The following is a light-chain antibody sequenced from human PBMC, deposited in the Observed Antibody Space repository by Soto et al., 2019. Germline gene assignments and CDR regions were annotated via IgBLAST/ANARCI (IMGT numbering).Light chain of an antibody. J-gene: IGKJ1*01. CDR2: KAS. CDR3: QQYHIYSGT. CDR1: QTIDSW. V-gene: IGKV1-5*03. Sequence: DIQMTQSPSTLSASVGDRVTITCRASQTIDSWLAWYQQRPGKPPNLLIYKASTLASGVPSRFSGSGSETEFTLTINSLQPDDFATYYCQQYHIYSGTFGQGTKVEIK.